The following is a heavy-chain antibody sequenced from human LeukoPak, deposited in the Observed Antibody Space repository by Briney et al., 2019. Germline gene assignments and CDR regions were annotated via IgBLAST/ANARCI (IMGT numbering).Heavy chain of an antibody. J-gene: IGHJ6*03. CDR2: IYHSGST. V-gene: IGHV4-30-2*01. CDR3: ARENRHCSSTSCPLYMDV. Sequence: SQTLSLTCAVSGGSISSGGYSWSWIRQPPGKGLEWIGYIYHSGSTYYNPSLKSRVTISVDRSKNQFSLKLSSVTAADTAVYYCARENRHCSSTSCPLYMDVWGKGTTVTVSS. CDR1: GGSISSGGYS. D-gene: IGHD2-2*01.